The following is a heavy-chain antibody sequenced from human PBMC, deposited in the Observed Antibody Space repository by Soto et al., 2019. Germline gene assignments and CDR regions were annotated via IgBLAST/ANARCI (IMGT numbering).Heavy chain of an antibody. Sequence: QVQLQQWGAGLLKPSETLSLTCAVSGGSFSDFYWTWIRQLPGKGLEWIGEINHIGYTNYNPSLERRIPITGDHFQNQCSLNPRSWNAPETAVLYRGPRGAGAPPGLWGQGTPGPGSS. CDR1: GGSFSDFY. CDR3: GPRGAGAPPGL. CDR2: INHIGYT. D-gene: IGHD3-10*01. V-gene: IGHV4-34*02. J-gene: IGHJ4*02.